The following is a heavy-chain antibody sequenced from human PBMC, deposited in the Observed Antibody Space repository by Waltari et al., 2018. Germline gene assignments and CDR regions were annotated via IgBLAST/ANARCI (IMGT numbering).Heavy chain of an antibody. J-gene: IGHJ4*02. V-gene: IGHV4-4*02. CDR2: VRGDGRT. CDR1: GASMSSSDC. Sequence: QLQLQESGPGLVKPSGTLSLTCAVPGASMSSSDCWSLVRQSPRKGLEWIGQVRGDGRTNYNPSFASRVSVSLDTSNKQFSLKVTSATAADTAVYYCARDRGRGLYLDSWGPGTLVTVSP. D-gene: IGHD2-15*01. CDR3: ARDRGRGLYLDS.